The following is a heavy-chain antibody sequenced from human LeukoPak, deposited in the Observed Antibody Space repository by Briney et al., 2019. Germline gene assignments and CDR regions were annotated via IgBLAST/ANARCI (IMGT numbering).Heavy chain of an antibody. CDR3: ARDRFPRYYYDSSGYGKFDY. V-gene: IGHV1-18*04. J-gene: IGHJ4*02. CDR1: GYTFTSYY. CDR2: ISAYNGNT. D-gene: IGHD3-22*01. Sequence: ASVKVSCKASGYTFTSYYMHLVRQAPGQGLEWMGWISAYNGNTNYAQKLQGRVTMTTDTSTSTAYMELRSLRSDDTAVYYCARDRFPRYYYDSSGYGKFDYWGQGTLVTVSS.